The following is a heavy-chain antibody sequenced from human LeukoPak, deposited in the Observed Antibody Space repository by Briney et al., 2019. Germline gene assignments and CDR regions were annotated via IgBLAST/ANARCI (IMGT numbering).Heavy chain of an antibody. CDR1: GFTFSTYG. CDR3: ARGMSGITMVRGASEMDV. Sequence: GRSLRLSCAASGFTFSTYGMHWVRQAPGKGLEWVAVIWYDGTNKYYADSVKGRFTISRDNSKNTLYLQMNSLRADDTAVYYCARGMSGITMVRGASEMDVWGQGTTVTVSS. V-gene: IGHV3-33*01. D-gene: IGHD3-10*01. CDR2: IWYDGTNK. J-gene: IGHJ6*02.